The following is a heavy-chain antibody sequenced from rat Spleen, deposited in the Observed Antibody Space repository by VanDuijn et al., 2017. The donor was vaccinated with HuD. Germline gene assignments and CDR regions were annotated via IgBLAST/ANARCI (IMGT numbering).Heavy chain of an antibody. CDR1: GFTFSSFP. D-gene: IGHD1-7*01. CDR2: ITNTGGST. J-gene: IGHJ2*01. CDR3: TRHLTENSYFEY. V-gene: IGHV5-46*01. Sequence: EVQLVESGGGLVQPGRSLKLSCAASGFTFSSFPMAWVRQAPTKGLEWVASITNTGGSTYYRDSVKGRFTISRDNAKSTLYLQMDNLRSEDTATYYCTRHLTENSYFEYWGQGVMVTVSS.